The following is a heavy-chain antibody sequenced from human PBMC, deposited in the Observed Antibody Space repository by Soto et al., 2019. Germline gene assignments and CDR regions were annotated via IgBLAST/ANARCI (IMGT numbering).Heavy chain of an antibody. V-gene: IGHV5-51*01. CDR2: IYPGDSDT. J-gene: IGHJ5*02. Sequence: GESLKISCKGSGYSFTSYWIGWVRQMPGKGLEWMGIIYPGDSDTRYSPSFQGQVTISADKSISTAYLQWSSLKASDTAMYYCXRLPSIDSSGFPHWFDPWGQGTLVTVSS. CDR1: GYSFTSYW. CDR3: XRLPSIDSSGFPHWFDP. D-gene: IGHD6-19*01.